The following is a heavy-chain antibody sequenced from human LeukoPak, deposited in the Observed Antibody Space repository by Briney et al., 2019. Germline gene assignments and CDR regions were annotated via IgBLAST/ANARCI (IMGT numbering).Heavy chain of an antibody. CDR3: ARDDGWEQWLVHDY. J-gene: IGHJ4*02. CDR1: GFTFSSYG. Sequence: GGSLRLSCAASGFTFSSYGMHWVRQAPGKGLEWVAVISYDGSNKYYADSVKGRFTISRDNSKNTLYLQMNSLRAEDTAVYYCARDDGWEQWLVHDYWGQGTLVTVSS. D-gene: IGHD6-19*01. CDR2: ISYDGSNK. V-gene: IGHV3-30*03.